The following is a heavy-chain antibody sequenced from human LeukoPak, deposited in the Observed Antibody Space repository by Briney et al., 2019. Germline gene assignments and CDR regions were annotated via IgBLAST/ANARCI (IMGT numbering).Heavy chain of an antibody. CDR3: ARANWYRLDF. CDR1: GFTFTTYG. V-gene: IGHV3-7*05. J-gene: IGHJ4*02. CDR2: VSEDGSEE. D-gene: IGHD6-13*01. Sequence: GGSLRLSCAASGFTFTTYGMTWVRQATGKGRDGVDNVSEDGSEEDYVACVKGRFTISRDNAENSLFLQMSSLRAEDTGVYFCARANWYRLDFWGQGTLVTVSS.